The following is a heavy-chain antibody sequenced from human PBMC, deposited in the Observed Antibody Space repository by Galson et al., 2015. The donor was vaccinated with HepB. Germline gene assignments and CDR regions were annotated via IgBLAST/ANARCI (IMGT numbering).Heavy chain of an antibody. D-gene: IGHD7-27*01. CDR1: GYTFTGYY. CDR2: INPNSGGT. J-gene: IGHJ4*02. CDR3: ARDANWGMPSDY. V-gene: IGHV1-2*06. Sequence: SVKVSCKASGYTFTGYYMHWVRQAPGQGLEWMGRINPNSGGTNYAQKFQGRVTMTRDTSISTAYMELSRLRSDDTAVYYCARDANWGMPSDYWGQGTLVTVSS.